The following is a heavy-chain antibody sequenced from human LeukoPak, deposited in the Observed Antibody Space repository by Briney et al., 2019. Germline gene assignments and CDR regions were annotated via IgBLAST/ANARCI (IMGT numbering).Heavy chain of an antibody. J-gene: IGHJ6*04. CDR1: GGSFSGYY. CDR3: ARAGYSGSDFSV. Sequence: SETLSLTCAVYGGSFSGYYWSWIRQPPGKGLEWIGEINHSGSTNYNPSLKSRVTISVDTSKNQFSLKLSSVTATDTAVYYCARAGYSGSDFSVWGKGSTVTVSS. V-gene: IGHV4-34*01. CDR2: INHSGST. D-gene: IGHD5-12*01.